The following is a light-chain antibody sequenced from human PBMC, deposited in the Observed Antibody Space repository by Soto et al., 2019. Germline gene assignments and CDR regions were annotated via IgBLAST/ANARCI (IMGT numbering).Light chain of an antibody. CDR3: CSYAGSSPVV. CDR1: SSDVGSYNL. V-gene: IGLV2-23*01. J-gene: IGLJ2*01. Sequence: QSALTQPASVSGSPGQSITISCTGTSSDVGSYNLVSWYQQHPGKAPKLMIYEGSKRPSGVSNRFSGSKSGNTASLTISGLQAEDEADYYCCSYAGSSPVVFGGGTKLT. CDR2: EGS.